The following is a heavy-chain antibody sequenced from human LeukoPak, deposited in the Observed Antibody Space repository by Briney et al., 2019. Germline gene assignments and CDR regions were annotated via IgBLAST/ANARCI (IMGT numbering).Heavy chain of an antibody. J-gene: IGHJ4*02. CDR3: AREAYYGSGRSRQPSPV. V-gene: IGHV3-30*15. CDR1: GFTFRSYA. D-gene: IGHD3-10*01. CDR2: ISKYGSNE. Sequence: GTSLRLSCAASGFTFRSYAMYWVRQAPGKGLEGVALISKYGSNEDHADPVKGRLTISRDISRTTLYLQMSSLRPEDTAVYYCAREAYYGSGRSRQPSPVWGQGTLVTVSS.